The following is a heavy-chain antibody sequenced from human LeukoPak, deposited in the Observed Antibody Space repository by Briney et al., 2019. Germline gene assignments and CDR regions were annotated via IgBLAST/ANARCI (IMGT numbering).Heavy chain of an antibody. CDR1: GGTFSSYA. D-gene: IGHD5-24*01. V-gene: IGHV1-69*05. CDR2: IIPIFGTA. J-gene: IGHJ4*02. CDR3: ARARWLQFLDFDY. Sequence: SVKVSCKASGGTFSSYAMIWVRQAPGQGLEWMGGIIPIFGTANYAQKFQGRVTITTDESTSTAYMELSSLRSEDTAVYYCARARWLQFLDFDYWGQGTLVTVSS.